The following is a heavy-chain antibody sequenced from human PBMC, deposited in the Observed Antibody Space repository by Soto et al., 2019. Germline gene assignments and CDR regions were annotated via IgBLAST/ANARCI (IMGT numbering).Heavy chain of an antibody. CDR1: GFTFSSYA. J-gene: IGHJ6*03. CDR2: IWYDGSNK. Sequence: GGSLRLSCAASGFTFSSYAMLWVRQAPGKGLEWVAVIWYDGSNKYYADSVKGRFTISRDNSKNTLYLQMNSLRAEDTAVYYCARGSSWYRYYYYYYYMDVWGKGTTVTVSS. V-gene: IGHV3-33*08. CDR3: ARGSSWYRYYYYYYYMDV. D-gene: IGHD6-13*01.